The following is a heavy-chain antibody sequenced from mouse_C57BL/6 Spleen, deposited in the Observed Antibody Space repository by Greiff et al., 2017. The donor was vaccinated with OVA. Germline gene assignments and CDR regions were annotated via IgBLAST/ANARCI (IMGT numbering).Heavy chain of an antibody. CDR1: GYAFSSSW. CDR3: ARSGNYYGSYYFDY. CDR2: IYPGDGDT. J-gene: IGHJ2*01. V-gene: IGHV1-82*01. D-gene: IGHD1-1*01. Sequence: QVQLQQSGPELVKPGASVKISCKASGYAFSSSWMNWVKQRPGKGLEWIGRIYPGDGDTNYNGKFKGKATLTADKSSSTAYMQRSSLTSEDSAVYFCARSGNYYGSYYFDYWGQGTTLTVSS.